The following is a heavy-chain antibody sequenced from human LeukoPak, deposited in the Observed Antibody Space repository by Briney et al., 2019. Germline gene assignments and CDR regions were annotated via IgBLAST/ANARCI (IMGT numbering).Heavy chain of an antibody. V-gene: IGHV6-1*01. CDR2: TYCRSKWYN. D-gene: IGHD3-10*01. Sequence: SQTLSLTCAISGDSVSSNSAAWNWIRQSPSRGLEWLGRTYCRSKWYNDYAVSVKSRITINPDTSKNQFSLQLNSVTPEDTAVYYCARAEPARGYNWFDPWGQGTLVTVSS. CDR1: GDSVSSNSAA. CDR3: ARAEPARGYNWFDP. J-gene: IGHJ5*02.